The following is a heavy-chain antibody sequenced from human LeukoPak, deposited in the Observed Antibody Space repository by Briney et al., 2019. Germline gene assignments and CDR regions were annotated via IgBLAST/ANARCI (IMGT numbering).Heavy chain of an antibody. D-gene: IGHD1-26*01. V-gene: IGHV3-30*18. Sequence: TGGSLRLSCAASGFTFSSYGMHWVRQAPGKGLEWVAVISYDGSSKYYADSVKGRFTISRDNSKNTLYLQMNSLRAEDTAVYYCAKDRTVGASYWYFDLWGRGTLVTVSS. J-gene: IGHJ2*01. CDR1: GFTFSSYG. CDR2: ISYDGSSK. CDR3: AKDRTVGASYWYFDL.